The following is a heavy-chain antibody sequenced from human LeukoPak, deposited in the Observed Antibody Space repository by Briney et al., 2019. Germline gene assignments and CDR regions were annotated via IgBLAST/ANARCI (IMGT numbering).Heavy chain of an antibody. Sequence: SETLSLTCTVSGGSISSYYWSWIRQPPGKGLEWIGRIYTSGSTNYNPSLKSRVTMSVDTSKNQFSLKLSSVTAADTAVYYCARDGRYYYDSSGYYDWFDPWGQGTLVTVSS. V-gene: IGHV4-4*07. CDR2: IYTSGST. J-gene: IGHJ5*02. CDR1: GGSISSYY. CDR3: ARDGRYYYDSSGYYDWFDP. D-gene: IGHD3-22*01.